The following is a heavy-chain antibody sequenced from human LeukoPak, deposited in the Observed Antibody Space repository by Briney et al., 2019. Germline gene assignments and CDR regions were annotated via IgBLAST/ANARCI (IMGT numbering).Heavy chain of an antibody. CDR3: ARVHSSSPDYYYYYYMDV. CDR1: GGTFSSYA. D-gene: IGHD6-6*01. Sequence: SVKVSCKASGGTFSSYAISWVRQAPGQGLEWMGGIIPIFGTANYAQKFQGRVTITADESTSTAYMELSSLRSEDTAVYYCARVHSSSPDYYYYYYMDVWAKGPRSPSP. J-gene: IGHJ6*03. CDR2: IIPIFGTA. V-gene: IGHV1-69*13.